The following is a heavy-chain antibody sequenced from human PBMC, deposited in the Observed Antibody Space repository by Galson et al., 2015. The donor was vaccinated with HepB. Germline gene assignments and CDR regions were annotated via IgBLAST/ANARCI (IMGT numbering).Heavy chain of an antibody. CDR3: AHTFSHDNSGPKDAFDI. V-gene: IGHV2-5*01. Sequence: PALVKPTQPLTLTCTISAFSLSTGGVGVGWICQPPGKALERLALIYWNDEQRYSPSLKNRLTISKDTSKNQVVLTMTNMDPVDTATDYGAHTFSHDNSGPKDAFDIWGQGTMVTVSS. D-gene: IGHD3-22*01. CDR2: IYWNDEQ. J-gene: IGHJ3*02. CDR1: AFSLSTGGVG.